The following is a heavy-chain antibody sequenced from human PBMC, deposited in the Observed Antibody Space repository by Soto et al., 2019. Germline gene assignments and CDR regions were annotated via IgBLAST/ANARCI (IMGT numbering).Heavy chain of an antibody. Sequence: WGSLRLSCAASGFTCSSYVMHWVRQAPGKGLEWVAVISYDGSNKYYADSVKGRFTISRDNSKNTLYLQMNSLRAEDTAVYYCAKDGVEQGSFDIWGQGTTVTVS. CDR3: AKDGVEQGSFDI. J-gene: IGHJ3*02. CDR1: GFTCSSYV. CDR2: ISYDGSNK. V-gene: IGHV3-30*18. D-gene: IGHD3-3*01.